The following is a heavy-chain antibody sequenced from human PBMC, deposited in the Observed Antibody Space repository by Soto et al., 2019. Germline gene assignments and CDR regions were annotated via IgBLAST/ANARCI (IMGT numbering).Heavy chain of an antibody. V-gene: IGHV3-23*01. CDR3: AKVSHRYYYGSGSYPREGYYGMDV. CDR2: ISGSGGST. J-gene: IGHJ6*02. CDR1: GFTFSSYA. Sequence: EVQLLESGGGLVQPGGSLRLSCAASGFTFSSYAMSWVRQAPGKGLEWVSAISGSGGSTYYADSVKGRFTISRDNSKTTLYLQMNSLRAEDTAVYYCAKVSHRYYYGSGSYPREGYYGMDVWGQGTTVTVSS. D-gene: IGHD3-10*01.